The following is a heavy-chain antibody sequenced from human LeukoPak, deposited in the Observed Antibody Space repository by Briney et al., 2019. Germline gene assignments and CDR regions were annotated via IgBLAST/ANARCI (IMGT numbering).Heavy chain of an antibody. J-gene: IGHJ3*01. CDR2: INSAGCST. CDR1: GLTFSNVW. Sequence: PGGSLRLSCEVSGLTFSNVWMHWVRQAPGQGLVWVSRINSAGCSTVYADPVKGRFTISRDNGKNMLYLHMNSLRAEDTAVYYCASLRDTDNWGQGTMVTVSS. CDR3: ASLRDTDN. V-gene: IGHV3-74*01. D-gene: IGHD2-21*01.